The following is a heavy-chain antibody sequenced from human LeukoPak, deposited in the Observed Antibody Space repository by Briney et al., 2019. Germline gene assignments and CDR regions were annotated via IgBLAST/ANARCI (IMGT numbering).Heavy chain of an antibody. V-gene: IGHV3-21*01. D-gene: IGHD5-12*01. CDR3: ARDSGYDNFDY. J-gene: IGHJ4*02. CDR1: GFTFSSYS. Sequence: PGGSLRLSCAASGFTFSSYSMNWVRQAPGKGLEWVSSISRSTSYMYYAHSVKGRFTISRDNAKNSVYLQMNSLGAEDTALYYCARDSGYDNFDYWGQGTLVTVSS. CDR2: ISRSTSYM.